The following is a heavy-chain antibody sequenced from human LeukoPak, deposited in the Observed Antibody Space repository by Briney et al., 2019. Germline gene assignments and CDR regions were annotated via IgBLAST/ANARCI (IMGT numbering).Heavy chain of an antibody. D-gene: IGHD3-10*01. CDR3: AKDQKVRGVIITDLDFDY. J-gene: IGHJ4*02. CDR1: GFTFSSYA. CDR2: ISGSGGST. V-gene: IGHV3-23*01. Sequence: PGGSPRLSCAASGFTFSSYAMSWVRQAPGRGLEWVSAISGSGGSTSYADSVKGRFTISRDNSKNTLYLQMNSLRDEDTAVYYCAKDQKVRGVIITDLDFDYWGQGTLVTVSS.